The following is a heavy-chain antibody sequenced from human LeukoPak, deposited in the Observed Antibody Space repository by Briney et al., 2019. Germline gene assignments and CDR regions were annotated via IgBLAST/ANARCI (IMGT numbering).Heavy chain of an antibody. V-gene: IGHV3-7*01. D-gene: IGHD6-13*01. J-gene: IGHJ5*02. Sequence: GGSLRLSCAASGFTLSSYCMSWVRQAPGKGLEWVANIKQDGSAKYYVGSVQGRFTISRDSAKNSLYLQMNSLRADDTALYYCARDPDSSSWLNWFDPWGQGTLVTVSS. CDR3: ARDPDSSSWLNWFDP. CDR1: GFTLSSYC. CDR2: IKQDGSAK.